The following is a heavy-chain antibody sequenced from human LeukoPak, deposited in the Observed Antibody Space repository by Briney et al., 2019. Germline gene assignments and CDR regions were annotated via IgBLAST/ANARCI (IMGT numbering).Heavy chain of an antibody. CDR2: ISSSGSTI. CDR1: GFTFSDYY. V-gene: IGHV3-11*01. CDR3: ARDLPGSPDAFDI. J-gene: IGHJ3*02. Sequence: GGSLRLSCAASGFTFSDYYMSWIRQAPGKGLKWVSYISSSGSTIYYADSVKGRFTISRDNAKNSLYLQMNSLRAEDTAVYYCARDLPGSPDAFDIWGQGTMVTVSS. D-gene: IGHD3-10*01.